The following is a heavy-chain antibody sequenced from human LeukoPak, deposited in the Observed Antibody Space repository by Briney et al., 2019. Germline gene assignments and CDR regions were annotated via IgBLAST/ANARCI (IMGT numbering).Heavy chain of an antibody. V-gene: IGHV3-23*01. CDR3: AKRGGWYNYYYYMDV. CDR1: GFTFRSYW. D-gene: IGHD3-10*01. Sequence: GGSLRLSCAVSGFTFRSYWMTWVRQAPGKGLEWVSAISGSGGSTYYADSVKGRFTISRDNSKNTLYLQMNSLRAEDTAVYYCAKRGGWYNYYYYMDVWGKGTTVTVSS. J-gene: IGHJ6*03. CDR2: ISGSGGST.